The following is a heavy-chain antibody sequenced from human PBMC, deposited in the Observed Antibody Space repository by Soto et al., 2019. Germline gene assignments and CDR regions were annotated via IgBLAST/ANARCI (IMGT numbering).Heavy chain of an antibody. V-gene: IGHV3-20*04. CDR2: INWNGGTT. J-gene: IGHJ4*02. CDR1: GFTFDDYG. D-gene: IGHD2-21*01. Sequence: GGSLRLSCAASGFTFDDYGMSWVRQAPGKGLEWVSSINWNGGTTAYAVSVKGRSTISRDNAKNSLYLQMNSLRAEDTAVYYCARALVRIVDYWGQGTLVTVSS. CDR3: ARALVRIVDY.